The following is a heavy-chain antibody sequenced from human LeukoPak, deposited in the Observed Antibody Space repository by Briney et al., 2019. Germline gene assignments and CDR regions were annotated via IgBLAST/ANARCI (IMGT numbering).Heavy chain of an antibody. Sequence: ASVKVSCKASGYTFTSYGISWVRQAPGQGLEWMGWISACNGNTNYAQKLQGGVTMTTDTSTSTAYMELRSLRSDDTAVYYCARGLSVRGINRLSNWFDPWGQGTLVTVSS. CDR2: ISACNGNT. J-gene: IGHJ5*02. D-gene: IGHD3-10*01. V-gene: IGHV1-18*01. CDR1: GYTFTSYG. CDR3: ARGLSVRGINRLSNWFDP.